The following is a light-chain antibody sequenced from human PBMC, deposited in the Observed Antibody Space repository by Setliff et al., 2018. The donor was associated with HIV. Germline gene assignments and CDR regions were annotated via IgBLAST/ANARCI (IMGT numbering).Light chain of an antibody. CDR2: KNN. V-gene: IGLV1-44*01. Sequence: QSALTQPPPASGTPGQRVTISCSGSSSNIGSNTVNWYQQVPGTAPKLLIYKNNQRPSGVPDRFSGSKSGTSASLAISGLQSEDEADYYCAAWDDSLSVLVFGTGTKVTVL. CDR3: AAWDDSLSVLV. CDR1: SSNIGSNT. J-gene: IGLJ1*01.